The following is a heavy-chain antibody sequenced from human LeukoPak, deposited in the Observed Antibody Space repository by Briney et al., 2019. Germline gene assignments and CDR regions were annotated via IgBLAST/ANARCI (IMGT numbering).Heavy chain of an antibody. CDR2: ISWNSGSI. D-gene: IGHD6-13*01. J-gene: IGHJ4*02. Sequence: GGSLRLSCAASGFTFDDYAMHWVRQAPGKGLEWVSGISWNSGSIGYADSVKGRFTISRDNSKNTLYLQMNSLRAEDTAVYYCAKVSAAAAGFDYWGQGTLVTVSS. CDR3: AKVSAAAAGFDY. CDR1: GFTFDDYA. V-gene: IGHV3-9*01.